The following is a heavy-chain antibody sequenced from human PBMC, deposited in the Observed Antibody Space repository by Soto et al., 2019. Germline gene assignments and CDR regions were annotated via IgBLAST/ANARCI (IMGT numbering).Heavy chain of an antibody. Sequence: QVQLVQSGAEVKKPGSSVKVSCKASVGTFSSYSINWVRQSPGQGLEWMGEIIPIFGTANYAQKFQGRVTITADESTRTAYMELSSLRSEDTAVYYCARDGGRHSGGIDYWGQGTLVTVSS. D-gene: IGHD1-26*01. J-gene: IGHJ4*02. CDR3: ARDGGRHSGGIDY. CDR1: VGTFSSYS. CDR2: IIPIFGTA. V-gene: IGHV1-69*01.